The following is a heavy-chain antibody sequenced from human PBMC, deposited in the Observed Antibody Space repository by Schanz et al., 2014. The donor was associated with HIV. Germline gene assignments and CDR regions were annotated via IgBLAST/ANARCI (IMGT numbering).Heavy chain of an antibody. Sequence: QVPLQQWGAGLLKPSETLSLTCAVYGGSFNGDYWTWLRQPPGKALEWIGEINHSGRASIHPSLRSRVTMAEDTSKNQFSRKLSSVTAADTAFYYCAKDGGRMGGQRQLFAYWGHGTLVTVSS. CDR3: AKDGGRMGGQRQLFAY. D-gene: IGHD3-16*01. CDR1: GGSFNGDY. CDR2: INHSGRA. J-gene: IGHJ4*03. V-gene: IGHV4-34*01.